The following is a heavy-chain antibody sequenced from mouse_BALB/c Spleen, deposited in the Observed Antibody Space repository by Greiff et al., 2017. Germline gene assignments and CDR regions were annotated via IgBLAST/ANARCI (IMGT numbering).Heavy chain of an antibody. J-gene: IGHJ3*01. V-gene: IGHV2-2*02. CDR3: ARISNYPFAY. CDR1: GFSLTSYG. CDR2: IWSGGST. D-gene: IGHD2-5*01. Sequence: QVQLQQSGPGLVQPSQSLSITCTVSGFSLTSYGVHWVRQSPGKGLEWLGVIWSGGSTDYNAAFISRLSISKDNSKSQVFFKMNSLQANDTAIYYCARISNYPFAYWGQGTLVTVSA.